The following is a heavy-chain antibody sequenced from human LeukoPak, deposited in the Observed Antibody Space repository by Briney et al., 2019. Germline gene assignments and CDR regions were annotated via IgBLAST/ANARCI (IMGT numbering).Heavy chain of an antibody. CDR3: ANEIRPNDY. J-gene: IGHJ4*02. Sequence: GGSLRLSCAASGFAFSSHATTWVRQAPGKGLEWVSAISISGDRTYYAHSVKGRFTISRDNSKNTVYLQMNSLRAEDTAVYYCANEIRPNDYWGQGTLVTVSS. CDR2: ISISGDRT. D-gene: IGHD4-17*01. CDR1: GFAFSSHA. V-gene: IGHV3-23*01.